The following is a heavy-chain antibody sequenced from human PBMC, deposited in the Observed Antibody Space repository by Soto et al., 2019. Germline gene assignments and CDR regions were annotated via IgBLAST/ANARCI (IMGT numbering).Heavy chain of an antibody. CDR3: AREGGDYHYFYYGMDV. D-gene: IGHD4-17*01. V-gene: IGHV3-33*01. J-gene: IGHJ6*02. Sequence: GGSLRLSCAASGFTFSSYGMHWVRQAPGKGLEWVAVIWYDGSNKYYADSVKGRFTISRDNSKNTLYLQMNSLRAEDTAVYYCAREGGDYHYFYYGMDVWGQGTTVTVSS. CDR1: GFTFSSYG. CDR2: IWYDGSNK.